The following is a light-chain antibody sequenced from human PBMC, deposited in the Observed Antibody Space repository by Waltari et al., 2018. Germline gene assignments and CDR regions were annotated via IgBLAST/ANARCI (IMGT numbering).Light chain of an antibody. J-gene: IGLJ2*01. V-gene: IGLV2-23*02. Sequence: QSALTQPASVSGSPGQSITISCSGTYNDVETYNLVSWYQHSPGKAPKLPIYEVNRRASGVSNLFSGSKAGNTASLTISGLQAEDEADYYCCSYARAGTLLFGGGTKLTVL. CDR2: EVN. CDR3: CSYARAGTLL. CDR1: YNDVETYNL.